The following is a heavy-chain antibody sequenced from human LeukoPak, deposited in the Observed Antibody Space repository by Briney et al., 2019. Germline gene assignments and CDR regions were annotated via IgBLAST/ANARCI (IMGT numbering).Heavy chain of an antibody. CDR1: GYTFTSYA. J-gene: IGHJ4*02. V-gene: IGHV1-69*13. D-gene: IGHD6-19*01. CDR2: IIPIFGTA. CDR3: ARISSGWPQRGAFDY. Sequence: ASVKVSCKASGYTFTSYAISWVRQAPGQGLEWMGGIIPIFGTANHAQKFQGRVTITADESTSTAYMELSGLRSEDTAVYYCARISSGWPQRGAFDYWGQGTLVTVSS.